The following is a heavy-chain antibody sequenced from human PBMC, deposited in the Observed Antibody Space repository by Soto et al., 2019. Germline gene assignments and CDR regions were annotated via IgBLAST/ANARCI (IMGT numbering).Heavy chain of an antibody. CDR1: GFIFNDYA. CDR2: ISWNSGYI. V-gene: IGHV3-9*01. D-gene: IGHD6-6*01. CDR3: AKVSSSSGYFQH. Sequence: EVELVESGGGLVQPGRSLRLSCAASGFIFNDYAMHWVRQVPGKGLEWVSGISWNSGYIGYADSVKGRFTISRDHPKNSLYLQMNSLRSDDTALYYCAKVSSSSGYFQHWGQGTLVTVSS. J-gene: IGHJ1*01.